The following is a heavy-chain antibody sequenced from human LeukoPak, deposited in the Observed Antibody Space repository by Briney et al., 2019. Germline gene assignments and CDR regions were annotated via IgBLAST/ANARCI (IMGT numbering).Heavy chain of an antibody. Sequence: GGSLRLSCAASGFTFSSYAMSWVRQAPGKELEWVSAISGSGGSTYYADSVKGRFTISRDNSKNTLYLQMNSLRAEDTAVYYCAKDLLVEVGATGYWGQGTLVTVSS. J-gene: IGHJ4*02. CDR1: GFTFSSYA. CDR2: ISGSGGST. D-gene: IGHD1-26*01. V-gene: IGHV3-23*01. CDR3: AKDLLVEVGATGY.